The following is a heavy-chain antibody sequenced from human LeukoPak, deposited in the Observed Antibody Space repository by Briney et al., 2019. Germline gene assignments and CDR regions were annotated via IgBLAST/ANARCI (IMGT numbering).Heavy chain of an antibody. CDR2: IYYSGST. V-gene: IGHV4-39*01. CDR1: GGSISSSSYY. D-gene: IGHD1-26*01. Sequence: SETLSLTCTVSGGSISSSSYYWGWIRQPPGKGLEWIGSIYYSGSTYYNPSLKSRVTISVDTSKNQFSLKLSSVTAADTAVYYCARQVNGGSYDADWFDPWGQGTLVTVSS. J-gene: IGHJ5*02. CDR3: ARQVNGGSYDADWFDP.